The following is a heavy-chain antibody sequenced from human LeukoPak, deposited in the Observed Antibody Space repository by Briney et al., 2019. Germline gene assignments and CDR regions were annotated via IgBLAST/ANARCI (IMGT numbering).Heavy chain of an antibody. Sequence: GGSLRLSCSASGFAFSTFAMTWVRHLPGKGLDWVSTISGNGHQTYYGDSVKGRFSVSRDNSKNILYLQMDSLRADDSALYYCGKDANYYDSSGFFIPFDYGGQGTLVTVSS. J-gene: IGHJ4*02. CDR1: GFAFSTFA. CDR2: ISGNGHQT. D-gene: IGHD3-22*01. V-gene: IGHV3-23*01. CDR3: GKDANYYDSSGFFIPFDY.